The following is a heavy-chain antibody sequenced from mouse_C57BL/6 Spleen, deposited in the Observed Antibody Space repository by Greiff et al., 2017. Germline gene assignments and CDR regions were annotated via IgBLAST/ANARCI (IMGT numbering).Heavy chain of an antibody. D-gene: IGHD2-12*01. J-gene: IGHJ4*01. CDR3: ERHYMGEDAMEY. CDR1: GFTFSDYG. V-gene: IGHV5-17*01. CDR2: ISSGSSNI. Sequence: EVKLVESGGGLVKPGGSLKLSCAASGFTFSDYGMHWVRQAPEKGLEWVAYISSGSSNIYYADTVKGRFTISRDNAKNTLYLQMSSLRSEDMAMYYCERHYMGEDAMEYWGQGTTVTVSS.